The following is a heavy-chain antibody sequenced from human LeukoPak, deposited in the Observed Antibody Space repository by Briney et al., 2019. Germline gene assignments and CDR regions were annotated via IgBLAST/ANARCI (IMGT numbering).Heavy chain of an antibody. CDR2: ISAYNGNT. Sequence: ASVKVSCKASGYTFTSYGISWVRQAPGQGLEWMGWISAYNGNTNYAQKLQGRVTMTTDTSTSTAYMELRSLRSDDTAVYYCARTYYYDSSGYPLIDYWGQGTLVTVSS. CDR1: GYTFTSYG. CDR3: ARTYYYDSSGYPLIDY. V-gene: IGHV1-18*01. J-gene: IGHJ4*02. D-gene: IGHD3-22*01.